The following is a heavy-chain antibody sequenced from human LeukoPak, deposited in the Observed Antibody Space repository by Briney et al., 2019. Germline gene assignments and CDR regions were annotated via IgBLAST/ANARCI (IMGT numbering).Heavy chain of an antibody. V-gene: IGHV2-5*01. D-gene: IGHD2-2*01. CDR2: IYWNDDK. Sequence: KSGPTLVNXTQTLTLTCTFSGFSLSTSGVGVGWIRQPPGKALEWLALIYWNDDKRYSPSLKSRLTITKDTSKNQVVLTMTNMDPVDTATYYCAHRSYPYCSSTSCRYNWFDPWGQGTLVTVSS. CDR3: AHRSYPYCSSTSCRYNWFDP. CDR1: GFSLSTSGVG. J-gene: IGHJ5*02.